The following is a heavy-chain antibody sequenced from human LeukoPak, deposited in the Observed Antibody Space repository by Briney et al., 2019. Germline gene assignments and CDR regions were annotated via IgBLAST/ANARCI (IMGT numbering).Heavy chain of an antibody. CDR1: GGSISSYY. CDR3: ARESSTIALDY. D-gene: IGHD2-2*01. J-gene: IGHJ4*02. CDR2: IYYSGST. V-gene: IGHV4-39*07. Sequence: SETLSLTCTVSGGSISSYYWGWIRQPPGKGLEWIGSIYYSGSTYYNPSLKSRVTISVDTSKNQFSLKLSSVTAADTAVYYCARESSTIALDYWGQGTLVTVSS.